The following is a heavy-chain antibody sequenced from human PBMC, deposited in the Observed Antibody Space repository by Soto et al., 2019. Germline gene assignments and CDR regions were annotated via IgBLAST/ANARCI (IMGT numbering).Heavy chain of an antibody. Sequence: QVQLMESGGGVLQPGRSLRLSCAASGFTFSSYGMHWVRQAPGKGLEWVAVIWYDGSNKYYADSVKGRFTISRDNSKNTLYLQMNSLRAEDTAVYYCARDLEYSSSSPLNDAFDIWGQGTMVTVSS. CDR2: IWYDGSNK. D-gene: IGHD6-6*01. V-gene: IGHV3-33*01. CDR3: ARDLEYSSSSPLNDAFDI. CDR1: GFTFSSYG. J-gene: IGHJ3*02.